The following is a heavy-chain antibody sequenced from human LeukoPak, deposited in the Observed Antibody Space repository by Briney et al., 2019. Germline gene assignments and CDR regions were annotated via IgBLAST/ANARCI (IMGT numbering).Heavy chain of an antibody. CDR2: ISTGSGYI. D-gene: IGHD3-10*02. Sequence: GGSLRLSCAASGFSFSNSSMNWLRQAPGKGLEWVSSISTGSGYIFQADSVKGRFTISRDNAKNSLYLQMNSLRAEDTAVYYCAELGITMIGGVWGKGTTVTISS. J-gene: IGHJ6*04. V-gene: IGHV3-21*01. CDR3: AELGITMIGGV. CDR1: GFSFSNSS.